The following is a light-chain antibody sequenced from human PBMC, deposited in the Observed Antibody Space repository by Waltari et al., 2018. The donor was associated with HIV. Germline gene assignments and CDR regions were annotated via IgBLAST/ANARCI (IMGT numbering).Light chain of an antibody. CDR2: LNSDGSH. V-gene: IGLV4-69*01. Sequence: QLVLTQSHSASASLGASVKLTCTLSSGHSHYAIAWHQQQPEKGPRYLMKLNSDGSHTKGDGIPDRLSGSSSGAERYLTISTLQSEDEAEYYCQTWGTGSQVFGSGTKVTVL. J-gene: IGLJ1*01. CDR3: QTWGTGSQV. CDR1: SGHSHYA.